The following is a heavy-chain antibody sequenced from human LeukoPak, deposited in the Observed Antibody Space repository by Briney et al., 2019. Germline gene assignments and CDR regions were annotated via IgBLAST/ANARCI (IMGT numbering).Heavy chain of an antibody. J-gene: IGHJ6*03. CDR1: GHSISSNYY. V-gene: IGHV4-38-2*01. CDR2: IYHRGST. CDR3: ARHLFYYYYYMDV. Sequence: SETPSLTCDVSGHSISSNYYWGWIRQSPEKGLEWIGSIYHRGSTYYSPSFESRVTISVDTSKNQFSLNLSSVTATDTAKYYCARHLFYYYYYMDVWGKGTTVTVSS.